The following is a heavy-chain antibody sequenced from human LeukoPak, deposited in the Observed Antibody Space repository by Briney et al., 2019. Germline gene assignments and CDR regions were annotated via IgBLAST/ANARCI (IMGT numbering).Heavy chain of an antibody. CDR1: GGSIGSGGYY. CDR3: ARETTVTDRAFDY. V-gene: IGHV4-31*03. Sequence: SQTLSLTCTVSGGSIGSGGYYWSWIRQHPGKGLEWIGYIYYSGSTYYNPSLKSRVTISVDTSKNQFSLKLSSVTAADTAVYYCARETTVTDRAFDYWGQGTLVTVSS. CDR2: IYYSGST. D-gene: IGHD4-17*01. J-gene: IGHJ4*02.